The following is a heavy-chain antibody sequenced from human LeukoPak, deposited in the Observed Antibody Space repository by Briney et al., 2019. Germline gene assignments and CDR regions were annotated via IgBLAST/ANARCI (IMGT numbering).Heavy chain of an antibody. CDR3: ATEHPWSTGSILVHFDY. Sequence: ASVKVSCKVSGYTLTELSMHWVRQAPGKGLEWMGGFDPEDGETIYAQKFQGRVTMTEDTSTDTAYMELSSLRSEDTAVYYCATEHPWSTGSILVHFDYWGQGTLVTVSS. V-gene: IGHV1-24*01. CDR1: GYTLTELS. J-gene: IGHJ4*02. CDR2: FDPEDGET. D-gene: IGHD2-15*01.